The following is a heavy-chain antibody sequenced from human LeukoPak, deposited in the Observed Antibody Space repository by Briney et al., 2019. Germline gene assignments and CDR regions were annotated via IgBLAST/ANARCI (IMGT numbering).Heavy chain of an antibody. CDR2: FDPEDGET. D-gene: IGHD6-19*01. Sequence: ASVTVSCKVSGYTLTELSMHWVRQAPGKGLEWMGGFDPEDGETIYAQKFQGRVTMTEDTSTDTAYMELSGLRSEDTAVYYCATAVAGLYYYGMDVWGQGTTVTVSS. V-gene: IGHV1-24*01. J-gene: IGHJ6*02. CDR1: GYTLTELS. CDR3: ATAVAGLYYYGMDV.